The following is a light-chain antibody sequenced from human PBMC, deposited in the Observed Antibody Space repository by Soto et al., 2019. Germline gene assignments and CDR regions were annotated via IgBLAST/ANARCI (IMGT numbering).Light chain of an antibody. V-gene: IGKV3-11*01. Sequence: EIVLTQSPATQSLSPGERATLSCRASQSVSSYLAWYQQKPGQAPRLLIYDASNRATGIPARFSGSGSGTAFTLSISSLEPEDFAVYYCQQRSNWPIFTFGPGTKVDIK. CDR1: QSVSSY. CDR2: DAS. CDR3: QQRSNWPIFT. J-gene: IGKJ3*01.